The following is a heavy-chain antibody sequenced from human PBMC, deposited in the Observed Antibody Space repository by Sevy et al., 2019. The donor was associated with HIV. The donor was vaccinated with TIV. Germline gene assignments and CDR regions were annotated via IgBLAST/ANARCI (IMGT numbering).Heavy chain of an antibody. V-gene: IGHV4-38-2*01. D-gene: IGHD7-27*01. Sequence: SLTCAVSGYSISSGYYWGWIRQPPGKGLEWIGSIYHSGSTYYNPSLKSRVTISVDTSKNQFSLKLSSVTAADTAVYYCARQAENWGGPFDIWGQGTMVTVSS. CDR3: ARQAENWGGPFDI. CDR2: IYHSGST. J-gene: IGHJ3*02. CDR1: GYSISSGYY.